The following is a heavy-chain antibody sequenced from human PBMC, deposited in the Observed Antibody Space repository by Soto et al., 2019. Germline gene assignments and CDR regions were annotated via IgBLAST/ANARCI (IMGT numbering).Heavy chain of an antibody. CDR1: GFTFSGSA. D-gene: IGHD3-3*01. Sequence: EVQLLESGGGMVQPGGSLRLSCAASGFTFSGSAMGWVRQAPGKGLEWISVISGSADTIFYADSVKGRFTISRDNSKSTLYLQMNSLRAEDTAVYFCAARTILVPGAYDYWGQGALVTVSA. CDR2: ISGSADTI. CDR3: AARTILVPGAYDY. V-gene: IGHV3-23*01. J-gene: IGHJ4*02.